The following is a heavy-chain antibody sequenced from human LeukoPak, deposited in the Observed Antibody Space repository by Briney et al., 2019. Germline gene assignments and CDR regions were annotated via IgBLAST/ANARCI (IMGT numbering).Heavy chain of an antibody. CDR2: IYPGDSDT. D-gene: IGHD3-10*01. Sequence: GESLKISCKGSTYSFSDYWIGWVRQMPGKGLERVAIIYPGDSDTRYSPSFQGQVTISAEKSISPVYLQWSSLQASDTAMYYCTRLIGSGWYFDYWGQGTLVTVSS. CDR1: TYSFSDYW. J-gene: IGHJ4*02. V-gene: IGHV5-51*01. CDR3: TRLIGSGWYFDY.